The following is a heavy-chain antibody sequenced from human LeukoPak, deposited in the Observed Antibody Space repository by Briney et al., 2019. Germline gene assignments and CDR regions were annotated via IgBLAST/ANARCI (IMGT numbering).Heavy chain of an antibody. J-gene: IGHJ4*02. CDR1: GFTFSSYG. CDR2: ISYDGSNK. D-gene: IGHD2-15*01. Sequence: GGSLRLSCAASGFTFSSYGMHWVRQAPGKGLEWVAVISYDGSNKYYADSVKGRFTISRDNSKNTLYLQMNSLRAEDTAVYYCAKDRLLYCSGGSCYGGYDYWGQGTLVTVSS. V-gene: IGHV3-30*18. CDR3: AKDRLLYCSGGSCYGGYDY.